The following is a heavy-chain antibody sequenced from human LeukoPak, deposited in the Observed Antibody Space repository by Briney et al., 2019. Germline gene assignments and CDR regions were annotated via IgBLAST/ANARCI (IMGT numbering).Heavy chain of an antibody. D-gene: IGHD1-26*01. CDR3: ARGLGNIDY. CDR2: IYYSGST. CDR1: GGSISSYY. Sequence: SETLSLTCTVSGGSISSYYWSWIRQPPGKGLEWIGYIYYSGSTNYNPSLKSRVTISVDTSKNQFSLKLSSVTAADTAVYYCARGLGNIDYWGQGTLVTVSS. J-gene: IGHJ4*02. V-gene: IGHV4-59*12.